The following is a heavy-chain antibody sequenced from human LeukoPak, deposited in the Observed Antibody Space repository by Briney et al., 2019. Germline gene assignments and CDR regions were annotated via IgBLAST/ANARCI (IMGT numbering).Heavy chain of an antibody. V-gene: IGHV1-18*01. CDR3: ARDPYVVVPAAIEGEDY. CDR2: ISAYNGNT. CDR1: GYTFTSYG. J-gene: IGHJ4*02. Sequence: ASVKVSCKASGYTFTSYGISWVRQAPGQGLEWMGWISAYNGNTNYAQKLQGRVTMTTDTSTSTAYMELRSLRSDDTAVYYSARDPYVVVPAAIEGEDYWGQGTLVTVSS. D-gene: IGHD2-2*01.